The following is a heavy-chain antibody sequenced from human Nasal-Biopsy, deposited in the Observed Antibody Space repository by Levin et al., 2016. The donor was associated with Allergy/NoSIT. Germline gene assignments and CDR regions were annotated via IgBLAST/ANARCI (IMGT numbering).Heavy chain of an antibody. CDR2: ISYDGTDK. J-gene: IGHJ4*02. D-gene: IGHD1-26*01. V-gene: IGHV3-30*03. CDR1: GFSFSDYG. CDR3: ARGGGGNYYYLDY. Sequence: LSLTCAISGFSFSDYGMHWVRQAPGKGLEWVAAISYDGTDKYFGDFVKGRFTVSRDNSRNILYLEMSNLRTEDTAFYFCARGGGGNYYYLDYWGQGTLVTVSS.